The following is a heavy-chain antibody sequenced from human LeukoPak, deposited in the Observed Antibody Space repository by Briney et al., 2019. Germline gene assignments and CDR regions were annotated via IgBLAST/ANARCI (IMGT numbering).Heavy chain of an antibody. CDR2: XTSGFTP. J-gene: IGHJ4*02. V-gene: IGHV3-23*01. CDR1: GLTFSNYA. CDR3: AKDYSDSRVGDVFFEY. D-gene: IGHD1-26*01. Sequence: SGGSLSLSCAASGLTFSNYAMSWXRQAPGKXLXXVXGXTSGFTPHYADSVKGRFTISRDNSKNTFHLQMNSLRAEDTAVYYCAKDYSDSRVGDVFFEYWGQGTLVTVSS.